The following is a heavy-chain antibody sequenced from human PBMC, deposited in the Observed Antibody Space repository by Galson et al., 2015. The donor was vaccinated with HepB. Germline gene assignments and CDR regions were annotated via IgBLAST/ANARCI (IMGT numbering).Heavy chain of an antibody. CDR3: ARGDYSSSWYDVDY. Sequence: SVKVSCKASGYTFTTYGITWVRQAPGQGLEWMGWISTYNGIPNYAQKLQGRVTMTTDTSTSTAYMELRNLRSDDTAVYYCARGDYSSSWYDVDYWGQGTLVTVSP. CDR2: ISTYNGIP. J-gene: IGHJ4*02. V-gene: IGHV1-18*01. D-gene: IGHD6-13*01. CDR1: GYTFTTYG.